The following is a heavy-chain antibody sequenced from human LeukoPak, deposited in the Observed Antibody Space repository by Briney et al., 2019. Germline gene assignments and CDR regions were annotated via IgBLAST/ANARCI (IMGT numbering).Heavy chain of an antibody. J-gene: IGHJ1*01. D-gene: IGHD3-22*01. CDR1: GFHFRDYY. CDR3: ARGSYYYEDSGYYSAEYFHL. Sequence: PGGSLRLSCAASGFHFRDYYMTWIRRAPRKGLEWVSYISSSGSSTNYAASVKGRFTVSRDNAKNSLFLQMDNLRLDDTAVYYCARGSYYYEDSGYYSAEYFHLWGQGTLVTVSS. V-gene: IGHV3-11*06. CDR2: ISSSGSST.